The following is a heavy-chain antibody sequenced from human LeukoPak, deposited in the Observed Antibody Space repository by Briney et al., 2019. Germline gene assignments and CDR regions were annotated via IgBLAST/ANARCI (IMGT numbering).Heavy chain of an antibody. D-gene: IGHD1-26*01. CDR1: GGSFSGYY. V-gene: IGHV4-34*01. CDR2: INHSGST. J-gene: IGHJ4*02. Sequence: MPSETLSLTCAVYGGSFSGYYWSWIRQPPGKGLEWIGEINHSGSTNYNPSLKSRVTISVDTSKNQFSLKLSSVTAADTAVYYCARKSGSYYDYWGQGTLVTVSS. CDR3: ARKSGSYYDY.